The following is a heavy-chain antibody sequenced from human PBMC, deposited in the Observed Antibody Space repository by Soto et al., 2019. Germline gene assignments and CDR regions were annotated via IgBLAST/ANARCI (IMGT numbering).Heavy chain of an antibody. V-gene: IGHV3-23*01. CDR1: GFSFSNYA. CDR2: IRSSGEST. J-gene: IGHJ6*02. Sequence: QLLESGGGLVQTGGSLRLSCTASGFSFSNYAMSWVRQAPGKGLEWVSGIRSSGESTYYADSVKGRLTISRDNSKNTLYLKINHLRAEDTAVYYCAKGGRRVLIPMDVWGQGTTVTVSS. D-gene: IGHD2-8*01. CDR3: AKGGRRVLIPMDV.